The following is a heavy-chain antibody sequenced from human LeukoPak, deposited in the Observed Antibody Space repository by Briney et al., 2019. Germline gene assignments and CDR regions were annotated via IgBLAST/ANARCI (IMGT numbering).Heavy chain of an antibody. J-gene: IGHJ4*02. D-gene: IGHD2-15*01. CDR2: IYPGDSDS. CDR1: AYTFTSHW. CDR3: ARLSCSGGNCYHRPSGFDN. V-gene: IGHV5-51*01. Sequence: GESLKISCKGSAYTFTSHWIGWVRQMPGKSLEWLGFIYPGDSDSRYSTSFQGQVTISVDKSINTAYLQWSSLKASDTAMYYCARLSCSGGNCYHRPSGFDNWGQGALVTVSS.